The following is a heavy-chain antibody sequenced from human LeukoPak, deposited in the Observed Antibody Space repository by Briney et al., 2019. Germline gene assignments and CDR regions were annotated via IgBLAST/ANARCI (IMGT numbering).Heavy chain of an antibody. V-gene: IGHV1-8*01. Sequence: ASVKVSCKASGYTFTSFDINWVRQATGQGLEWMGWMNPNSGNTGYAQKFQGRVTMTGNTSISTAYMELSSLRSEDTAVYFCARDGDGSGSYRGYWGQGTLVTVSS. CDR1: GYTFTSFD. J-gene: IGHJ4*02. D-gene: IGHD3-10*01. CDR2: MNPNSGNT. CDR3: ARDGDGSGSYRGY.